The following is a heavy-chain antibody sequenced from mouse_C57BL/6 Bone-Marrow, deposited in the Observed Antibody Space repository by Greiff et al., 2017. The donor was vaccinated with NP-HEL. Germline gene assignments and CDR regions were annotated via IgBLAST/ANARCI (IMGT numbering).Heavy chain of an antibody. CDR1: GFSFNTYA. D-gene: IGHD2-5*01. CDR2: IRSKSNNYAT. CDR3: VRHEGYSNYGAMDY. V-gene: IGHV10-1*01. J-gene: IGHJ4*01. Sequence: EVMLVESGGGLVQPKGSLKLSCAASGFSFNTYAMNWVRQAPGKGLEWVARIRSKSNNYATYYADSVKDRFTISRDDSESMLYLQMNNLKTEDTAMYYCVRHEGYSNYGAMDYWGQGTSVTVSS.